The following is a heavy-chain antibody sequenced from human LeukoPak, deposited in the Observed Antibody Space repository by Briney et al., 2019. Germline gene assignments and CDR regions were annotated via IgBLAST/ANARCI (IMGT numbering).Heavy chain of an antibody. CDR3: ARDLLATDIVVVPAATESFDP. CDR2: ISSSSSYI. Sequence: GGSLRLSCAASGFTFSSYSMNWVRQAPGKGLEWVSSISSSSSYIYYADSVKGRFTISRDNAKNSLYQQMNSLRAEDTAVYYCARDLLATDIVVVPAATESFDPWGQGTLVTVSS. D-gene: IGHD2-2*01. CDR1: GFTFSSYS. V-gene: IGHV3-21*01. J-gene: IGHJ5*02.